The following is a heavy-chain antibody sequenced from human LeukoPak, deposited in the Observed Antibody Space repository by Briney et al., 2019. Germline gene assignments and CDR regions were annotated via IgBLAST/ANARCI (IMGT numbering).Heavy chain of an antibody. CDR2: IKSKTDGGTT. CDR3: TTDTYYYDSSGSPIDY. Sequence: GGSLRLSCAASGFTFSSYGMHWVRQAPGKGLEWVGRIKSKTDGGTTDYAAPVKGRFTISRDDSKNTLYLQMNSLKTEVTAVYYCTTDTYYYDSSGSPIDYWGQGTLVTVSS. V-gene: IGHV3-15*01. D-gene: IGHD3-22*01. J-gene: IGHJ4*02. CDR1: GFTFSSYG.